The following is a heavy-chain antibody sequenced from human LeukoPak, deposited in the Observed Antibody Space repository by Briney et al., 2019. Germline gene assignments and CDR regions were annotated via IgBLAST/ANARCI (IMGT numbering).Heavy chain of an antibody. CDR3: ARGFSGTLDY. CDR1: GFTFSSYS. V-gene: IGHV3-48*01. Sequence: GGSLRLSCAASGFTFSSYSMNWVRQAPGKGLEWVSYISSSSSTIYYADSVKGRFTISRDNAKNSLYLQMNSLRAEDTAVYYCARGFSGTLDYWGQGTLVTVSS. CDR2: ISSSSSTI. J-gene: IGHJ4*02. D-gene: IGHD1-7*01.